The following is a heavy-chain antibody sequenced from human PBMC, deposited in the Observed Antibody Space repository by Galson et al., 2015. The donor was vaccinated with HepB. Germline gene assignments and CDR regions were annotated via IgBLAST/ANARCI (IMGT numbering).Heavy chain of an antibody. CDR3: AHRRQVITKEFDS. J-gene: IGHJ4*02. Sequence: PALVKPTQTLTLTCTFSVFSLSTSTVGVGWTRQPPGKALEWLALINGNDDKRYSPSLKRRLTITKDTSKRQVVLTMTNMDPVDTATYYCAHRRQVITKEFDSWGQGTLVTVSS. D-gene: IGHD1-20*01. V-gene: IGHV2-5*01. CDR1: VFSLSTSTVG. CDR2: INGNDDK.